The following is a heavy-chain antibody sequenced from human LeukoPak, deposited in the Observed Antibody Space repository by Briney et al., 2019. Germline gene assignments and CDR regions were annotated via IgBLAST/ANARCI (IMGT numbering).Heavy chain of an antibody. V-gene: IGHV4-34*01. CDR2: INRSGST. Sequence: PSETLSLTCAVYGGSFSGYYWSWIRQPPGKGLEWIGEINRSGSTNYNPSLKSRVTISVDTSKNQFSLKLSSVTAADTAVYYCATANFGVVSLDAFDIWGQGTMVTVSS. CDR3: ATANFGVVSLDAFDI. CDR1: GGSFSGYY. D-gene: IGHD3-3*01. J-gene: IGHJ3*02.